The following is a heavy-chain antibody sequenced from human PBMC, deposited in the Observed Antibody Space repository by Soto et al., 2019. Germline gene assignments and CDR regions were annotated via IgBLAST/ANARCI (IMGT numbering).Heavy chain of an antibody. V-gene: IGHV3-23*01. CDR1: GFTFSSYA. Sequence: GGSLRLSCAASGFTFSSYAMSWVRQAPGKGLEWVSAISGSGGSTYYADSVKGRFTISRDNSKNTLYLQMNSLRAEDTAVYYCAKVKYYYGSGPYGMAFWGQGSTVTVS. CDR3: AKVKYYYGSGPYGMAF. D-gene: IGHD3-10*01. J-gene: IGHJ6*02. CDR2: ISGSGGST.